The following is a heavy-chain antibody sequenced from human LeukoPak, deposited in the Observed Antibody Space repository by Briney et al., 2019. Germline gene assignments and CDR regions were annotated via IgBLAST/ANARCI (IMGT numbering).Heavy chain of an antibody. Sequence: SETLSLTCAVSGYSISSGYYWGWIRQPPGKGLEWIGSIYHSGSTYYNPSLKSRVTISVDTSKNQFSLELSSVTAADTAVYYCARSTFAGGNVNFDYWGQGTLVTVSS. J-gene: IGHJ4*02. D-gene: IGHD4-23*01. V-gene: IGHV4-38-2*01. CDR2: IYHSGST. CDR1: GYSISSGYY. CDR3: ARSTFAGGNVNFDY.